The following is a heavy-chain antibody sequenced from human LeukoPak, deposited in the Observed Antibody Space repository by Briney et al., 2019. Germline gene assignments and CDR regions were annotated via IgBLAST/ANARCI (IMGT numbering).Heavy chain of an antibody. CDR3: ARDRRSTTMVRGVISAFDI. J-gene: IGHJ3*02. Sequence: SETLSLTCAVYGGSFNNYYWSWIRQPPGKGLEWIGEINHTGDTNYSPALNSRVTISVDTSKNQFSLKLSSVTAADTAVYYCARDRRSTTMVRGVISAFDIWGQGTMVTVSS. CDR1: GGSFNNYY. D-gene: IGHD3-10*01. CDR2: INHTGDT. V-gene: IGHV4-34*01.